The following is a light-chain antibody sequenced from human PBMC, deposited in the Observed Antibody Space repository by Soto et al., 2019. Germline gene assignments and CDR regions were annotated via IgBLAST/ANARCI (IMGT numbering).Light chain of an antibody. J-gene: IGKJ1*01. Sequence: EIVMTQSPGTLSVSPGETATLSCRASQSVSSNLAWYQQNPGQAPRLLIFGASTRATGIPARFSGSGSGTEFTLTISNLQSEDFAVYYCQQYNKRPRTFGQGTKVDIK. CDR3: QQYNKRPRT. V-gene: IGKV3-15*01. CDR2: GAS. CDR1: QSVSSN.